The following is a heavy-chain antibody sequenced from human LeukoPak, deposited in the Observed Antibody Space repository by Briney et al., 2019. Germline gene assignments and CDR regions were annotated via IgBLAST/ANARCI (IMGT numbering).Heavy chain of an antibody. CDR1: GGSISSSSYY. J-gene: IGHJ4*02. CDR3: ARGYYLGYSYVGYYFDY. CDR2: IYYSGST. Sequence: SETLSLTCTVSGGSISSSSYYWGWIRQPPGKGLEWIGSIYYSGSTYYNPSLKSRVTISVDTSKNQFSLKLSSVTAADTAVYYCARGYYLGYSYVGYYFDYWGQGTLVTVSS. D-gene: IGHD5-18*01. V-gene: IGHV4-39*07.